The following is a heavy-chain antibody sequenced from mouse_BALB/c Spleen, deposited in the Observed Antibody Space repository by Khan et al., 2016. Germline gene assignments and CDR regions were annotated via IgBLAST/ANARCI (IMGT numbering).Heavy chain of an antibody. CDR2: ISYSGST. CDR1: GYSITSDYA. V-gene: IGHV3-2*02. J-gene: IGHJ4*01. CDR3: AKRRTAYAMDY. Sequence: EVQLQESGPGLVKPSQSLSLTCTVTGYSITSDYAWNWIRQFPGNKLEWMGYISYSGSTSYNPSLKSRISITRDTSKNQFFLQLNSVTTEDTATYYCAKRRTAYAMDYWGQGTSVTVSS. D-gene: IGHD4-1*01.